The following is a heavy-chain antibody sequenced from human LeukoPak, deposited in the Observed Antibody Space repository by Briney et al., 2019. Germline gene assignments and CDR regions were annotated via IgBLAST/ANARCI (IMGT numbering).Heavy chain of an antibody. CDR1: GFTFSSYS. V-gene: IGHV3-48*04. CDR2: ISSSSSTI. J-gene: IGHJ4*02. Sequence: PGGSLRLSCAASGFTFSSYSMNWVRQAPGKGLEWVSYISSSSSTIYYADSAKGRFTISRDNAKNSVFLQMNSLRAEDTAVHYCARGGTFSDYWGQGILVTVSS. CDR3: ARGGTFSDY. D-gene: IGHD1-26*01.